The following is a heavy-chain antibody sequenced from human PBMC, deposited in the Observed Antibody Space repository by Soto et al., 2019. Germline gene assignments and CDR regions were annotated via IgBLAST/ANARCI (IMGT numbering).Heavy chain of an antibody. V-gene: IGHV3-33*01. Sequence: PGGSLRLSCAASGFTFSSYGMHWVRQAPGKGLEWVAVIWYDGSNKYYADSVKGRFTISRDNSKNTLYLRMNSLRAEDTAVYYCARDLYDSSGYYPIDYWGQGTLVTVSS. J-gene: IGHJ4*02. CDR2: IWYDGSNK. CDR3: ARDLYDSSGYYPIDY. CDR1: GFTFSSYG. D-gene: IGHD3-22*01.